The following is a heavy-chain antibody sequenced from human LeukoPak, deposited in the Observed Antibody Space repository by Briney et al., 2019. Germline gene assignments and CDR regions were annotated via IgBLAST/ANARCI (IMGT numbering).Heavy chain of an antibody. CDR3: ARGLESSGWADDY. CDR2: INHSGST. V-gene: IGHV4-39*07. D-gene: IGHD6-19*01. CDR1: GGSISSSSYY. Sequence: PSETLSLTCTVSGGSISSSSYYWGWIRQPPGKGLEWIGEINHSGSTNYNPSLKSRVTISVDTSKNQFSLKLSSVTAADTAVYYCARGLESSGWADDYWGQGTLVTVSS. J-gene: IGHJ4*02.